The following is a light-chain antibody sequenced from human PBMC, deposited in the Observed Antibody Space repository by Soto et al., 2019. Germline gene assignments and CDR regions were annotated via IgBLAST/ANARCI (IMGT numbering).Light chain of an antibody. Sequence: EIVLTQSPGSLSLSPRERATLSCRASQSVSNNHLAWYQQKPGQAPRLLIYGASRRAAGIPDRFSGSGSGTDFTLTISRLEPEDFAVYYCQQYGGSTYTFGQGTKVEIK. CDR2: GAS. CDR3: QQYGGSTYT. V-gene: IGKV3-20*01. CDR1: QSVSNNH. J-gene: IGKJ2*01.